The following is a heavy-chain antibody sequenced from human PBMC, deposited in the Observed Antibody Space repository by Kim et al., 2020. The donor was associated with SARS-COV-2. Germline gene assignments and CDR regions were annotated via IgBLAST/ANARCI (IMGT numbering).Heavy chain of an antibody. D-gene: IGHD3-10*01. CDR2: ISSSSSTI. CDR1: GFTFSSYS. Sequence: GGSLRLSCAASGFTFSSYSMNWVRQAPGKGLEWVSYISSSSSTIYYADSVKGRFTISRDNAKNSLYLQMNSLRDEDTAVYYCARDNSILWFGENYYYYGMDVWGQGTTVTVSS. V-gene: IGHV3-48*02. J-gene: IGHJ6*02. CDR3: ARDNSILWFGENYYYYGMDV.